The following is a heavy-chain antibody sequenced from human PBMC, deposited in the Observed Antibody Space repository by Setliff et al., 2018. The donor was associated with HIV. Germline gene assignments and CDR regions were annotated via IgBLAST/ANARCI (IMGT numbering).Heavy chain of an antibody. V-gene: IGHV3-11*04. J-gene: IGHJ5*02. D-gene: IGHD3-16*01. CDR1: GFTFSASY. Sequence: GGSLRLSCAASGFTFSASYMTWIRQAPGKGLEWVAHISSSGATIYYVDSVKGRFTISRDNAANSLYLQMNSLRVEDTAIYFCARYFYASSSSAIDAWGQGRQVTVSS. CDR2: ISSSGATI. CDR3: ARYFYASSSSAIDA.